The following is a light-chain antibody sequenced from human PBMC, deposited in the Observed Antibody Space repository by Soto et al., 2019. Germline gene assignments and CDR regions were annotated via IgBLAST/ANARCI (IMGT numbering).Light chain of an antibody. CDR2: GAS. CDR3: QQYGSSGT. Sequence: EIVLTQSPGTLSPSPGERATLSCRASQSVSNNYLAWYQQKPGQARRLLIYGASNRATGIPDRFSGSGSGTDFTLTISRLEPEDFAVYYCQQYGSSGTFGQGTKVDIK. V-gene: IGKV3-20*01. J-gene: IGKJ1*01. CDR1: QSVSNNY.